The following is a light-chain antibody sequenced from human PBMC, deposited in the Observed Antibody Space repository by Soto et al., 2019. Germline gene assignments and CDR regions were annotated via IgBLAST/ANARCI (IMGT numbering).Light chain of an antibody. CDR3: SSFTSSRAYV. Sequence: QSALTQPASVSGSPGQSITISCTGTSSDVGVYDYVSWYQQQSGKAPKLMIHEVSNRPSGVSNRFSGSKSGNTASLTISGLQAEDEADYYCSSFTSSRAYVFGMGTKVTVL. CDR1: SSDVGVYDY. CDR2: EVS. J-gene: IGLJ1*01. V-gene: IGLV2-14*01.